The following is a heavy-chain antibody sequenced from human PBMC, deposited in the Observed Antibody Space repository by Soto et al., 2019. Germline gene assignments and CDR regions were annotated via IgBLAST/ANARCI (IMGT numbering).Heavy chain of an antibody. Sequence: SETLSLTCTGSGDSISSSLHYWSWIRQSPWKGLQWVGSIHYIGSTYYNQSLRSRVTISLDTSKNHVSLQLTSVTAADTARYFCSRHAPPGVSAPFSFWGQGTPVPSP. CDR3: SRHAPPGVSAPFSF. CDR1: GDSISSSLHY. CDR2: IHYIGST. J-gene: IGHJ1*01. D-gene: IGHD2-8*01. V-gene: IGHV4-39*01.